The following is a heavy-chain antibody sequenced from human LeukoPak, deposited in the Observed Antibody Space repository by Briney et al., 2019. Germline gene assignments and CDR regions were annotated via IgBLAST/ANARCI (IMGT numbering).Heavy chain of an antibody. J-gene: IGHJ5*02. V-gene: IGHV4-30-4*01. CDR1: GGSISSGDYY. Sequence: PSETLSLTCTVSGGSISSGDYYWSWIRQPPGKGLEWVGYMYYSGSTYYNPSLKSRVTISVDTSKNQFSLQLSSVPAADTAVYYCARPYYYDSRIDPWGQGTLVTVSS. CDR2: MYYSGST. D-gene: IGHD3-22*01. CDR3: ARPYYYDSRIDP.